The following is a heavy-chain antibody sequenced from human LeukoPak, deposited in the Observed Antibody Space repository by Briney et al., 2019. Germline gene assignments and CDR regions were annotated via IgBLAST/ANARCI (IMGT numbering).Heavy chain of an antibody. Sequence: GGSLRLSCAASGFTVSSYSMNWVRQAPGKGLEWVSYISSSSSTIYYADSVKGRFTISRDNAKNSLYLQMNSLRAEDTAVYYCARGQVVGATFGMDVWGKGTTVTVSS. D-gene: IGHD1-26*01. CDR1: GFTVSSYS. CDR3: ARGQVVGATFGMDV. CDR2: ISSSSSTI. V-gene: IGHV3-48*01. J-gene: IGHJ6*04.